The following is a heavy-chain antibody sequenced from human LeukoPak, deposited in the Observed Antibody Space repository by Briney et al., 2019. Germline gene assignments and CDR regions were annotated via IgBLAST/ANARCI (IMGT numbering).Heavy chain of an antibody. Sequence: ASVKVSCKASGGTFSSYAISGVRQAPGQGREWMGGIIPIFGTANYAQKFQGRVTITADESTSTAYMELSSLRSEDTAVYYCARGLRITIFGVVIDARFDPWGQGTLVTVSS. CDR2: IIPIFGTA. V-gene: IGHV1-69*13. J-gene: IGHJ5*02. CDR1: GGTFSSYA. D-gene: IGHD3-3*01. CDR3: ARGLRITIFGVVIDARFDP.